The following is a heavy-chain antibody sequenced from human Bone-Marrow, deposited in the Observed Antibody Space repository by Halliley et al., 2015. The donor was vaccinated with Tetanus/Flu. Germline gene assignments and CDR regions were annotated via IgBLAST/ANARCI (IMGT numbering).Heavy chain of an antibody. Sequence: TLSLTCSVTGGSISSGNYYWSWIRQYPGKGLEWIGYIYHTGNTFYNPSLKNPLSISMDTSENRFSLRLTSVTAADTAVYYCARQVRYVSGDYYDYFFDYWGQGTLVTVSS. CDR3: ARQVRYVSGDYYDYFFDY. CDR2: IYHTGNT. D-gene: IGHD3-22*01. J-gene: IGHJ4*02. V-gene: IGHV4-31*01. CDR1: GGSISSGNYY.